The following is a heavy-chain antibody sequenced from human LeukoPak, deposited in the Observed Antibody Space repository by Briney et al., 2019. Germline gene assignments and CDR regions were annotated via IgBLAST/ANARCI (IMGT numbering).Heavy chain of an antibody. V-gene: IGHV3-23*01. CDR3: AKESPHFDY. CDR1: GFTFSSYA. Sequence: PGGSPRLSCAASGFTFSSYAMSWVRQAPGKGLEWVSNISGSGGTTYYVDSVKGRFTISRDNSKNTLYLQMNSLRAEDTAIYYCAKESPHFDYWGQGTLVTVSS. CDR2: ISGSGGTT. J-gene: IGHJ4*02.